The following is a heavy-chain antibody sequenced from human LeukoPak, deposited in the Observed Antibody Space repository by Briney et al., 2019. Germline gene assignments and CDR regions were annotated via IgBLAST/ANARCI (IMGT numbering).Heavy chain of an antibody. CDR3: ARFMWFGESLDAFDI. CDR1: GGSISSYY. V-gene: IGHV4-59*01. Sequence: SETLSLTCTVSGGSISSYYWSWIRQPPGKVLEWIGYIYYSGSTNYNPSLKSRVTISVDTSKNQFSLKLSSVTAADTAVYYCARFMWFGESLDAFDIWGQGTMVTVSS. J-gene: IGHJ3*02. D-gene: IGHD3-10*01. CDR2: IYYSGST.